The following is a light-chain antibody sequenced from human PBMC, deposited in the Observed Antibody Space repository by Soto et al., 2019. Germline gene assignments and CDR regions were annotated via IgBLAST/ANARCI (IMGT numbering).Light chain of an antibody. CDR2: GAS. V-gene: IGKV3-20*01. Sequence: EIVLTQSPATLSVSPGERGTLSCRASQGVSSNLAWYQQKPGQAPRLLIYGASSRATGIPDRFSGSGSGTDFTLTISRLEPEDFAVYYCHQYGSSPRTFGQGTKVDI. CDR3: HQYGSSPRT. J-gene: IGKJ1*01. CDR1: QGVSSN.